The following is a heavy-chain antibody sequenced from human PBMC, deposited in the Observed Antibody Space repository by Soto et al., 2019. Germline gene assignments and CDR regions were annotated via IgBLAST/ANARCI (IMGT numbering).Heavy chain of an antibody. CDR2: IKEDGSEK. J-gene: IGHJ6*04. V-gene: IGHV3-7*03. CDR3: ARDSGNDHCYGMDV. Sequence: GGSLSVSCAASGFTFNSYLMTWVRQAPGKGLEWVASIKEDGSEKNYVDSVKGRFAISRDNAKNSLYLQMNSLRAEDTAVYYCARDSGNDHCYGMDVRRKGTTVTVSS. CDR1: GFTFNSYL. D-gene: IGHD5-12*01.